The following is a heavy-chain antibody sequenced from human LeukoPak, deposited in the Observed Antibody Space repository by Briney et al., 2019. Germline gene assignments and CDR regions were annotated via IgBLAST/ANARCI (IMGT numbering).Heavy chain of an antibody. CDR3: AREQQLGWTVNWFDP. Sequence: PSETLSLTCTVSGGSISSYYWSWIRQPAGKGLEWIGRIYTSGSTNYNPSLKSRVTMSVGTSKNQFSLKLSSVTAADTAVYYCAREQQLGWTVNWFDPWGQGTLVTVSS. CDR2: IYTSGST. CDR1: GGSISSYY. D-gene: IGHD6-13*01. J-gene: IGHJ5*02. V-gene: IGHV4-4*07.